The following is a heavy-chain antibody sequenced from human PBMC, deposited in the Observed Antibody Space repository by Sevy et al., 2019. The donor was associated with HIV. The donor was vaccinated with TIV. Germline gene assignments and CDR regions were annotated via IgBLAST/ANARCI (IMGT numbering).Heavy chain of an antibody. CDR1: GFTFSSYW. CDR3: ARLYSSSWYYYYGMDV. D-gene: IGHD6-13*01. V-gene: IGHV3-7*03. CDR2: IKQDGSEK. J-gene: IGHJ6*02. Sequence: GGSLRLSCAASGFTFSSYWMSWVRQAPGKGLEWVANIKQDGSEKYYVDSVKGRFTISRDNAKNSLYLQMNSLRAEDTGVYYCARLYSSSWYYYYGMDVWGQGTTVTVSS.